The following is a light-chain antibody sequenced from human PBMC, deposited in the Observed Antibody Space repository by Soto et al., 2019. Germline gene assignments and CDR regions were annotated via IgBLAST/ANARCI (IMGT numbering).Light chain of an antibody. CDR3: QQYGSSPGT. CDR2: GAS. V-gene: IGKV3-20*01. J-gene: IGKJ1*01. CDR1: QSVSSSY. Sequence: EIVLTQSPGTLSLSPGERATLSCRASQSVSSSYLAWYQQKPGQAPRLLIYGASSRATGIPDRFSGSVSWTDFTLTISRLEPEDFAVYYCQQYGSSPGTVGQGTKVEIK.